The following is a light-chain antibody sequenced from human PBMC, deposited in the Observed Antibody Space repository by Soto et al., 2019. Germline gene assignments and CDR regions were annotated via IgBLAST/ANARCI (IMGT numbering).Light chain of an antibody. CDR1: QNIRKY. V-gene: IGKV1-39*01. J-gene: IGKJ1*01. CDR2: AAS. CDR3: QESFVPPLS. Sequence: DIQMTQSPSSLSASVGDRVTITCRASQNIRKYINWYQQKAGKAPKVLIYAASSLQSGVPSRFSGSGSGTEFTLSISSLQPEDFATYYCQESFVPPLSCGQGTRVDI.